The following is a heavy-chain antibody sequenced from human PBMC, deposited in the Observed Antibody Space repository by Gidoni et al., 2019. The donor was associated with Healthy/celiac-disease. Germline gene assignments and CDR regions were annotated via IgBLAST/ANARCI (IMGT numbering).Heavy chain of an antibody. CDR3: AKDFSPDDYYDSSGLIGY. CDR2: ISGSGGST. J-gene: IGHJ4*02. CDR1: GFTFRSYA. Sequence: EVQLLESGGGLVQPGGSLRLSCAASGFTFRSYAMSWVRQAPGKGLGWGSAISGSGGSTYYADSVKGRFTISRDNSKNTLYLQMNSLRAEDTAVYYCAKDFSPDDYYDSSGLIGYWGQGTLVTVSS. V-gene: IGHV3-23*01. D-gene: IGHD3-22*01.